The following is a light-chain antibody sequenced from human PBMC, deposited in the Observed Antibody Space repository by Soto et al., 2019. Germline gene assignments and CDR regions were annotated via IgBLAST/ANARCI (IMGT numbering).Light chain of an antibody. V-gene: IGKV3-20*01. CDR3: QQYGSSPGFT. J-gene: IGKJ3*01. Sequence: EIVLTQSPGTLSLSPGERATLSCRASQSVSSSYLAWYQQKPGQAPRLLIYGASSRATGIPDRFSGSGSGTDFTLTISRLEPDDFALYYCQQYGSSPGFTFGPWTKMDIK. CDR1: QSVSSSY. CDR2: GAS.